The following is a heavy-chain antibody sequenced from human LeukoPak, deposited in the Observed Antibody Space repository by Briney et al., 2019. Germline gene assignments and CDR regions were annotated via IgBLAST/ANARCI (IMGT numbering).Heavy chain of an antibody. D-gene: IGHD3-3*01. CDR1: GFTFSSYW. V-gene: IGHV3-7*01. J-gene: IGHJ6*02. Sequence: PGGSLRLSCAASGFTFSSYWMSWVRQAPGKGLEWVANIKQDGSEKYYVDSVKGRFTISRDNAKNSLYLQMNSLRAEDTAVYYCAREREPEGITIFGVVPPWGYYYYGMDVWGQGTTVTVSS. CDR2: IKQDGSEK. CDR3: AREREPEGITIFGVVPPWGYYYYGMDV.